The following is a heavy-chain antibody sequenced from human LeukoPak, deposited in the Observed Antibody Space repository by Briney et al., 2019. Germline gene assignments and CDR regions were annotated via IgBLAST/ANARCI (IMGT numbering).Heavy chain of an antibody. CDR2: IYYSGST. J-gene: IGHJ4*02. CDR1: GATISSSSYH. Sequence: SETLSLTCIVSGATISSSSYHWGWIRQPPGKGLEWIGSIYYSGSTYYNPSLKSRVTISVDTSKNQFSLKLSSVTAADTAVYYCARFWWYFDYWGQGTLVTVSS. D-gene: IGHD2-15*01. CDR3: ARFWWYFDY. V-gene: IGHV4-39*01.